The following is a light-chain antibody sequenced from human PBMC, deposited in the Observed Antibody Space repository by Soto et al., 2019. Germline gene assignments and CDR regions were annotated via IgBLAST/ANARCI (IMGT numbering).Light chain of an antibody. V-gene: IGKV3-20*01. CDR3: QQYDNSPIT. CDR1: QGVSSF. J-gene: IGKJ5*01. CDR2: GAS. Sequence: EIVLTQSPATLSLSPGERAPLPSRASQGVSSFLAWYQQKPGQAPRLLIYGASSRATGIPDRFSGTGSETDFTLTISRLEPEDFAVYYCQQYDNSPITFGQGTRLEIK.